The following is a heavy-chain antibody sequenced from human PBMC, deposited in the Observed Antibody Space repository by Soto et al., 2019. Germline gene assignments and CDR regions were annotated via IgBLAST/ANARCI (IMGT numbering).Heavy chain of an antibody. CDR2: IKQDGSEK. CDR3: ARGGVPAAIRGMDV. Sequence: GGSLRLSCAASGFTFSSYWMSWVRQAPGKGLEWVANIKQDGSEKYYVDSVKGRFTISRDNAKNSLYLQMNSLRAEDTAVYYCARGGVPAAIRGMDVWGKGTTVTVSS. J-gene: IGHJ6*03. D-gene: IGHD2-2*02. CDR1: GFTFSSYW. V-gene: IGHV3-7*01.